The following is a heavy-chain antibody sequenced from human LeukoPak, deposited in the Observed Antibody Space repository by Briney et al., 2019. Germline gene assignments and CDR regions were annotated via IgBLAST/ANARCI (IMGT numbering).Heavy chain of an antibody. CDR1: GFTFSSYG. CDR3: ARAGGYCSGGSCYRGYSWFDP. V-gene: IGHV3-30*03. Sequence: PGGSLRLSCAASGFTFSSYGMHWVRQAPGKGLKWVAVISYDGSNKYYADSVKGRFTISRDNSKNTLYLQMNSLRVEDTAVYYCARAGGYCSGGSCYRGYSWFDPWGQGTLVTVSS. D-gene: IGHD2-15*01. CDR2: ISYDGSNK. J-gene: IGHJ5*02.